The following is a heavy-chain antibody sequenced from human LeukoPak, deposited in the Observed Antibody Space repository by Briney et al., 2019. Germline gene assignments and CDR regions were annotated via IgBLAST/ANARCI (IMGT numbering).Heavy chain of an antibody. CDR2: INHSGST. CDR3: ARRGSYFLSVDPFDY. D-gene: IGHD1-26*01. CDR1: GGSFSGYY. J-gene: IGHJ4*02. V-gene: IGHV4-34*01. Sequence: SETLSLTCAVYGGSFSGYYWSWIRQPPGKGLEWIGEINHSGSTNYNPSLKSRVTISVDTSKNQFSLKLSSVTAADTAVYYCARRGSYFLSVDPFDYWGQGTLVTVSS.